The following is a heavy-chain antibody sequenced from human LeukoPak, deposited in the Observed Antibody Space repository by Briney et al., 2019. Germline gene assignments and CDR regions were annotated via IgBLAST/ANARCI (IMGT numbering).Heavy chain of an antibody. J-gene: IGHJ6*03. Sequence: SETLSLTCNVSGGSIRGYYWSWIRQPPGKGLEWIGYIYSSGSTNYNPSLKSRVTISVDTSKNQFSLKVSSVTAADTAVYYCARVFDSGSQAYFYYMDVWGKGTTVTISS. V-gene: IGHV4-59*01. CDR1: GGSIRGYY. CDR2: IYSSGST. CDR3: ARVFDSGSQAYFYYMDV. D-gene: IGHD3-10*01.